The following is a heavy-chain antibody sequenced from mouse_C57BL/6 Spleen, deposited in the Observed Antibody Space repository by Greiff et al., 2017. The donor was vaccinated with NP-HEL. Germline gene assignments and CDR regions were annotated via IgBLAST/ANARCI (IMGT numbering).Heavy chain of an antibody. CDR3: ARKGFRYYYGSSMDY. V-gene: IGHV1-18*01. D-gene: IGHD1-1*01. CDR2: INPNNGGT. Sequence: EVQLQQSGPELVKPGASVKIPCKASGYTFTDYNMDWVKQSHGKSLEWIGDINPNNGGTIYNQKFKGKATLTVDKSSSTAYMELRSLTSEDTAVYYCARKGFRYYYGSSMDYWGQGTSVTVSS. J-gene: IGHJ4*01. CDR1: GYTFTDYN.